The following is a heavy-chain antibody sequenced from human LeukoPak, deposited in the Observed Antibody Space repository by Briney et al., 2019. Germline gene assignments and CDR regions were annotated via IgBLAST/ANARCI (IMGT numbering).Heavy chain of an antibody. J-gene: IGHJ1*01. Sequence: PGGSLRLSCAASGFTFSSYGMHWVRQAPGKGLEWVAVISYDGSNKYYADSVKGRFTISRDNSKNTLYLQMNSLRAEDTAVYYCATYSSLNRREFQYWGQGTPLTVSS. D-gene: IGHD3-22*01. CDR3: ATYSSLNRREFQY. CDR2: ISYDGSNK. V-gene: IGHV3-30*03. CDR1: GFTFSSYG.